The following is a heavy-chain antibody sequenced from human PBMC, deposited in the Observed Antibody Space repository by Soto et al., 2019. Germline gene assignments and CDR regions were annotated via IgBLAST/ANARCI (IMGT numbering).Heavy chain of an antibody. Sequence: QVQLVQSGAEVKKPGSSVKVSCKASGGTFSSYAISWVRQAPGQGLEWMGGIIPIFGTANYAQKFQGRGTITAAKSTGTAYMELSSLRSEDTAVYYCARDPRGTKGYFDYWGQGTLVTVSS. J-gene: IGHJ4*02. CDR2: IIPIFGTA. CDR1: GGTFSSYA. V-gene: IGHV1-69*06. CDR3: ARDPRGTKGYFDY. D-gene: IGHD1-26*01.